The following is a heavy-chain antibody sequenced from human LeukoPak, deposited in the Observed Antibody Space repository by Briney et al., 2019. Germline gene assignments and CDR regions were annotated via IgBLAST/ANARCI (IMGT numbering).Heavy chain of an antibody. CDR2: ISGSGGST. Sequence: PGGSLRLSCAASGFTFSSYSMSWVRQAPGKGLEWVSGISGSGGSTDYADSVKGRFTISRDNSKNTLCLQMNSLRVEDTAVYYCAKDPGYQVVYCFDYWGQGTLVTVSS. V-gene: IGHV3-23*01. CDR1: GFTFSSYS. CDR3: AKDPGYQVVYCFDY. J-gene: IGHJ4*02. D-gene: IGHD2-2*01.